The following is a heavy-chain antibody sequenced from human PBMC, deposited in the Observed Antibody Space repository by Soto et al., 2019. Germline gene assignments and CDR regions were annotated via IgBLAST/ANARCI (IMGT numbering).Heavy chain of an antibody. CDR2: IYHSGST. CDR1: SSSISSGVYS. V-gene: IGHV4-30-2*01. D-gene: IGHD2-2*01. J-gene: IGHJ5*02. Sequence: SDSLSLTCPVTSSSISSGVYSCSWIRQPPGKGLEWIGYIYHSGSTYYNPSLKSRVTISVDRSKNQFSLKLSSVTAADTAVYYCARVPDRWGQGTLVTVS. CDR3: ARVPDR.